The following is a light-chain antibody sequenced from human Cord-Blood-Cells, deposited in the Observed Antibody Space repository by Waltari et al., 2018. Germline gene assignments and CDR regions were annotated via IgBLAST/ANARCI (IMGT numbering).Light chain of an antibody. CDR2: DNN. J-gene: IGLJ2*01. CDR1: SSNLGNHY. CDR3: GTWDSSLSAVV. Sequence: QSVLTQPPSVSAAPGQKVTISCSGSSSNLGNHYLSWYQQLPGTAPKLLSYDNNKRPSGIPDRFSGSKSGTSATLGITGLQTGDEADYYCGTWDSSLSAVVFGGGTKLTVL. V-gene: IGLV1-51*01.